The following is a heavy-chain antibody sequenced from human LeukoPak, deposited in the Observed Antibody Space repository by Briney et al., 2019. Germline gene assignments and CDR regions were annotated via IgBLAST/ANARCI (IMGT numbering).Heavy chain of an antibody. Sequence: WGSLRLSCAASGFTFSSYWMSWVRQAPGKGLEWVANIKQDGSEKYYVDSVKGRFTISRDNAKNSLYLQMNSLRAEDTAVYYGARVFPAAGLDYWGQGTLLTVSS. D-gene: IGHD1-14*01. CDR1: GFTFSSYW. CDR2: IKQDGSEK. V-gene: IGHV3-7*01. J-gene: IGHJ4*02. CDR3: ARVFPAAGLDY.